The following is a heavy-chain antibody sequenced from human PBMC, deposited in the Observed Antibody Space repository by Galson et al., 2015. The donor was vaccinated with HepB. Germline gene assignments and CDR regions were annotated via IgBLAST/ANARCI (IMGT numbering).Heavy chain of an antibody. CDR2: IRYDGSNK. V-gene: IGHV3-30*02. CDR1: GFTFSSYG. D-gene: IGHD1-26*01. J-gene: IGHJ4*02. Sequence: SLRLSCAASGFTFSSYGMHWVRQAPDKGLEWVAFIRYDGSNKYYADSVKGRFTISRDNSKNTLYLQMNSLRAEGTAVYYCASPLGQWDHTPTGYWGQGTLVTVSS. CDR3: ASPLGQWDHTPTGY.